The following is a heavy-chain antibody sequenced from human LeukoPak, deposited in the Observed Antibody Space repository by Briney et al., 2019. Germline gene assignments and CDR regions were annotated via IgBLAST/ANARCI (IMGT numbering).Heavy chain of an antibody. J-gene: IGHJ4*02. D-gene: IGHD5-24*01. CDR2: TSYDGRNK. V-gene: IGHV3-30*18. CDR3: AKRGDDYNFDY. Sequence: GGSLRLSCAASGFTFSSYWMHWVRQAPGKGLEWVAVTSYDGRNKYYADSVKGRFTISRDNSKNTLYLEMNSLRAEDTAVYYCAKRGDDYNFDYWGQGTLVTVSS. CDR1: GFTFSSYW.